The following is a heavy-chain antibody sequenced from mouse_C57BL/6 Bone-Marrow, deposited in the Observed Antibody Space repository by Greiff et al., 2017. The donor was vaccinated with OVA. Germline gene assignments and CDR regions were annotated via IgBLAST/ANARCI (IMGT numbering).Heavy chain of an antibody. CDR2: IDPSDSYT. CDR3: ARSYRGY. Sequence: VQLQQPGAELVKPGASVKLSCKASGYTFTSYWMQWVKQRPGQGLEWIGEIDPSDSYTNYNQKFKGKATLTVDTSSSTAYMQLSSLTSEDSAVYYCARSYRGYWGQGTTLTVSS. CDR1: GYTFTSYW. J-gene: IGHJ2*01. V-gene: IGHV1-50*01.